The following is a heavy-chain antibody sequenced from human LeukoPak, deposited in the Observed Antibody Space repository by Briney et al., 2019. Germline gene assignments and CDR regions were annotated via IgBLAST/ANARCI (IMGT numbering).Heavy chain of an antibody. CDR1: GFTFGDYA. J-gene: IGHJ4*02. V-gene: IGHV3-69-1*02. Sequence: GGSLRLSCTASGFTFGDYAMSWVRQAPGKGLEWVSYISSTTTLFYADSVKGRFTISRDNAKNSLYLQMDSLRVEDTAVYYCARGGYSYGSAKYFDYWGQGTLVTVSS. CDR3: ARGGYSYGSAKYFDY. CDR2: ISSTTTL. D-gene: IGHD5-18*01.